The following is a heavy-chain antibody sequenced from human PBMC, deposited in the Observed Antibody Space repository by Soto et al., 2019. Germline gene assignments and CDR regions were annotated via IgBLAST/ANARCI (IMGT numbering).Heavy chain of an antibody. J-gene: IGHJ4*02. CDR2: INPSGGST. CDR3: ARDRYYDSSGYYYFDY. V-gene: IGHV1-46*01. CDR1: GYTFTSYY. D-gene: IGHD3-22*01. Sequence: ASVKVSCKASGYTFTSYYMHWVRQAPGQGLEWMGIINPSGGSTSYAQKFQGRVTMTRDTSTSTVYMELSSLRPEDTAVYYCARDRYYDSSGYYYFDYWGQGTLVTVSS.